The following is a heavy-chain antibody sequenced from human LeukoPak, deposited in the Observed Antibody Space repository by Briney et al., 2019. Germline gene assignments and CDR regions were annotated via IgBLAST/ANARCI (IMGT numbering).Heavy chain of an antibody. CDR3: ARWGAYCSSTSCYEPYYYYGMGV. Sequence: GASVKVSCKASGGTFSSYAISWVRQAPGQGLEWMGGIIPIFGTANYAQKFQGRVTITADESTSTAYMELSSLRSEDTAVYYCARWGAYCSSTSCYEPYYYYGMGVWGKGTTVTVSS. V-gene: IGHV1-69*01. D-gene: IGHD2-2*01. CDR1: GGTFSSYA. J-gene: IGHJ6*04. CDR2: IIPIFGTA.